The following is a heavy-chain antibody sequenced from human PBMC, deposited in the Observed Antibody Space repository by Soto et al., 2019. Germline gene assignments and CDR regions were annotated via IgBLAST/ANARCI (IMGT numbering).Heavy chain of an antibody. CDR1: GGTFSSYA. D-gene: IGHD3-3*01. J-gene: IGHJ6*02. Sequence: QVQLVQSGAEVKKPGSSVKVSCKASGGTFSSYAISWVRQAPGQGLEWMGGIIPIFGTANYAQKFQGRVTITADEATGTAYMELSSLRSEDTAVYYCARELRPITISGVVRTAGMDVWGRGTTVTVSS. V-gene: IGHV1-69*01. CDR3: ARELRPITISGVVRTAGMDV. CDR2: IIPIFGTA.